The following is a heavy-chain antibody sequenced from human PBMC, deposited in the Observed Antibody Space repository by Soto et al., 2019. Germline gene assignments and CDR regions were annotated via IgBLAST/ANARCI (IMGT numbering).Heavy chain of an antibody. CDR1: GFTFRIYA. Sequence: EVQLLESGGGLVQPGGSLRLSCAASGFTFRIYAMSWVRQVPGKGLEWVSTISDSADSAYYADSVKGRFTISRDNSKDTLYLQMNSLRAEDTAVYYCARPYGGKIGDALELWCQGTTVTVSS. CDR2: ISDSADSA. CDR3: ARPYGGKIGDALEL. V-gene: IGHV3-23*01. J-gene: IGHJ3*01. D-gene: IGHD2-15*01.